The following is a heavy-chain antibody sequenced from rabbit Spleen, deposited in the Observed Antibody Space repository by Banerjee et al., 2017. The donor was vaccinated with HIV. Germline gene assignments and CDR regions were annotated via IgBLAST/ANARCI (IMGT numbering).Heavy chain of an antibody. Sequence: QEQLEESGGDLVKPEGSLTLTCTASGFSFSSSDWICWVRQAPGKGLEWIACIYTGSSGSTYYASWAKGRFTISKASSTTVTLQMTSLTAADTATYFCARDGIYVGYNYFYFNLWGPGTLVTVS. CDR2: IYTGSSGST. CDR3: ARDGIYVGYNYFYFNL. CDR1: GFSFSSSDW. J-gene: IGHJ4*01. V-gene: IGHV1S45*01. D-gene: IGHD8-1*01.